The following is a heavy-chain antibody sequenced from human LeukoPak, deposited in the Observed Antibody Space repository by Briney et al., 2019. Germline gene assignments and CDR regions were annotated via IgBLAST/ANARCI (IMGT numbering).Heavy chain of an antibody. CDR2: ISYDGSNK. J-gene: IGHJ6*02. D-gene: IGHD6-13*01. CDR1: GFTFSSYA. CDR3: ARDLFTDSSSWYCGMDV. Sequence: GGSLRLSCAASGFTFSSYAMHWVRQAPGKGLEWVAVISYDGSNKYYADSVKGRFTISRDNSKNTLYLQMNSLRAEDTAVYYCARDLFTDSSSWYCGMDVWGQGTTVTVSS. V-gene: IGHV3-30-3*01.